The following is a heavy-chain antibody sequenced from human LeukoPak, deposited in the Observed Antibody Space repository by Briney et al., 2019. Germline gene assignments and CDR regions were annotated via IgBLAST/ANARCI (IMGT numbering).Heavy chain of an antibody. CDR1: GFTFSSNW. V-gene: IGHV3-74*01. CDR3: ARIAMAGIGDGFDI. CDR2: INGDGSMT. D-gene: IGHD6-19*01. J-gene: IGHJ3*02. Sequence: GGSLRLSCATSGFTFSSNWMHWVRQVPGKGLEWVARINGDGSMTGYADSVKGRFTISRDNARNSLYLQMNSLRAEDTALYYCARIAMAGIGDGFDIWGQGTMVTVSS.